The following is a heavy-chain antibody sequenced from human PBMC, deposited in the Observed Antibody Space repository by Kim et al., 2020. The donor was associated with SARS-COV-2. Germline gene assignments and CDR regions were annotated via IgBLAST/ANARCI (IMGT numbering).Heavy chain of an antibody. CDR2: IYYSGST. D-gene: IGHD2-2*02. J-gene: IGHJ4*01. CDR3: AMVGSVSSFSSYKVDY. CDR1: GGSISSSSYY. V-gene: IGHV4-39*01. Sequence: SETLSLTCTVSGGSISSSSYYWGWIRQPPGKGLEWIGSIYYSGSTYYNPSLKSRVTISVDTSKNQFSLKLSTVTAADTAVYYCAMVGSVSSFSSYKVDY.